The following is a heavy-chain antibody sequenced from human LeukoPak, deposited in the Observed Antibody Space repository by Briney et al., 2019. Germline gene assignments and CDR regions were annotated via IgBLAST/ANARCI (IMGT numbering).Heavy chain of an antibody. J-gene: IGHJ4*02. D-gene: IGHD6-19*01. CDR3: ARGDGWYSALGDY. Sequence: SETLSLTCTVSGGSISSYYWSWIRQPPGKGLEWIGYIYYSGSTNYNPSLKSRVTISVDTSKNQFSLKLSSVIAADTAVYYCARGDGWYSALGDYWGQGTLVTVSS. CDR2: IYYSGST. CDR1: GGSISSYY. V-gene: IGHV4-59*01.